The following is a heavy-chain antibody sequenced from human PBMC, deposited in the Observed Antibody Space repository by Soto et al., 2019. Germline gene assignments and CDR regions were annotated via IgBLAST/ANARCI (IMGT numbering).Heavy chain of an antibody. CDR2: IWYDGSNK. CDR3: TRDPLIAVAAYDAFDI. V-gene: IGHV3-33*01. CDR1: GFTFSSYG. D-gene: IGHD6-19*01. Sequence: QVQLVESGGGVVQRGGSLRLSCAASGFTFSSYGMHWVRQAPGKGLEWVAVIWYDGSNKYYADSVKGRYTISRDDSKNTVYLRMNSLGAEDTAVYYCTRDPLIAVAAYDAFDIWGQGTSVTVSS. J-gene: IGHJ3*02.